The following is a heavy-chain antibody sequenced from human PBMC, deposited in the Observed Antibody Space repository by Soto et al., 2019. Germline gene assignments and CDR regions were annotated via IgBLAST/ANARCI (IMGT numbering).Heavy chain of an antibody. V-gene: IGHV2-70*01. J-gene: IGHJ4*02. CDR1: GFSLSTSGMC. D-gene: IGHD3-10*01. Sequence: QSGPTLVNPTQTLTLTCTFSGFSLSTSGMCVSWIRQPPGKALEWLALIDWDDDKYYSTSLKTRLTISKDTSKNQVVLTMTNMDPVDTATYYCARFYLWFGESRFDYWGQGTLVTVSS. CDR3: ARFYLWFGESRFDY. CDR2: IDWDDDK.